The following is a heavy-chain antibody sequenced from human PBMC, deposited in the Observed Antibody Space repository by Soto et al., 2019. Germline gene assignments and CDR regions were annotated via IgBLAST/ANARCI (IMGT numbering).Heavy chain of an antibody. J-gene: IGHJ6*02. V-gene: IGHV3-23*01. CDR1: LFTFSSHA. D-gene: IGHD6-19*01. CDR2: ISSGGDNT. CDR3: ATDFDSSSSGRYGMEV. Sequence: GGSLRLSCAASLFTFSSHAMIWLLQAPGKGLEWVSTISSGGDNTYSADSVKGRFTISRDNSKNTLYLQMNSLRAEDTAVYYWATDFDSSSSGRYGMEVWGQGTTVSVYS.